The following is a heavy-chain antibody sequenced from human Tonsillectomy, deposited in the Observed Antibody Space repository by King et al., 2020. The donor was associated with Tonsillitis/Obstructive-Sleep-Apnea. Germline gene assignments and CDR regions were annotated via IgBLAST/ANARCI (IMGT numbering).Heavy chain of an antibody. V-gene: IGHV4-59*01. J-gene: IGHJ4*02. CDR2: ISYSGST. Sequence: VQLQESAPRLVKPSETLSVTCTVSGGSGGSISTYYWSWIRQPPGKGLEWIGSISYSGSTNYNPSLKSRVTISVDTSKNQFSLKLSSVTAADTALYYCAAQTLDFWSGNYYFDYWGQGTLVTVSS. CDR1: GGSGGSISTYY. CDR3: AAQTLDFWSGNYYFDY. D-gene: IGHD3-3*01.